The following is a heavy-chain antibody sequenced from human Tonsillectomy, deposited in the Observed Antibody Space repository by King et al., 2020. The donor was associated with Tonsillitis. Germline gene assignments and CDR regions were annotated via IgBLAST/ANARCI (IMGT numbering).Heavy chain of an antibody. CDR1: GGSLSGYY. CDR2: INHSGST. V-gene: IGHV4-34*01. CDR3: ARTVHSSTRYYYYMDV. Sequence: VQLQQWGAGLLKPSETLSLTCAVYGGSLSGYYWSWIRQPPGKGLEWIGEINHSGSTNYNPSLKSRVTISVDTSKNQFSLKLSSVTAADTAVYYCARTVHSSTRYYYYMDVWGKGTTVTVSS. J-gene: IGHJ6*03. D-gene: IGHD2-2*01.